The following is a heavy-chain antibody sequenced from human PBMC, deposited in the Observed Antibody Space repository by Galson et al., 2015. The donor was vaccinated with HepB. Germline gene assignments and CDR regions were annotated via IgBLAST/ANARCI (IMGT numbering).Heavy chain of an antibody. J-gene: IGHJ4*02. Sequence: SLRLSCAASGFTVSTNYMSWVRQAPGKGLEWVSLIYSDGSTYYADSVKGRFTISRDNSKNTLFLQMNSLGAEDTAVYYCARAPCGGDCPLYFDYWGQGTLVSVSS. CDR3: ARAPCGGDCPLYFDY. CDR2: IYSDGST. CDR1: GFTVSTNY. D-gene: IGHD2-21*01. V-gene: IGHV3-53*01.